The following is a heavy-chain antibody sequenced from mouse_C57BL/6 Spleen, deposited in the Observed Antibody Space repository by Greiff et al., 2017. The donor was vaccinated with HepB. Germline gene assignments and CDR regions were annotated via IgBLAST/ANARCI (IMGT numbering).Heavy chain of an antibody. D-gene: IGHD1-1*01. CDR3: ARGNYYGPYYFDY. CDR1: GYTFTSYW. Sequence: VQLQQPGAELVMPGASVKLSCKASGYTFTSYWMHWVKQRPGQGLEWIGEIDPSDSYTNYNQKFKGKSTLTVDKSSSTAYMQLSSLTSEDSAVYYCARGNYYGPYYFDYWGQGTTLTVSS. J-gene: IGHJ2*01. CDR2: IDPSDSYT. V-gene: IGHV1-69*01.